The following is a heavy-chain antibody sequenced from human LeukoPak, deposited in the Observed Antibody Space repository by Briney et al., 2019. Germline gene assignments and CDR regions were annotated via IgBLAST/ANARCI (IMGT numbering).Heavy chain of an antibody. CDR1: GDSLNTYY. D-gene: IGHD2-21*02. CDR3: ARVVRGVVTSNWFDP. J-gene: IGHJ5*02. CDR2: VASSGTS. Sequence: PSETLSLTCTVSGDSLNTYYWTWIRQTPGKELEWIGFVASSGTSNYNPSLKSRVSISIDTSKNQFSLARTSVTPADTAVYYCARVVRGVVTSNWFDPWGQGTLVSVSS. V-gene: IGHV4-59*01.